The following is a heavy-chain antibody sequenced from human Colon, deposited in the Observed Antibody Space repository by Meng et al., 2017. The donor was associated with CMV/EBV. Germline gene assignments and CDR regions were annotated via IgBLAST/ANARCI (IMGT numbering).Heavy chain of an antibody. D-gene: IGHD3-9*01. CDR1: FTFSSYS. Sequence: FTFSSYSMNWVRQAPGKGLEWVSSISSSSRYRYYTDSVKGRFTISRDNAKNSLYLQMNSLRAEDTAVFYCAAGHYDILTGYYSLDYWGQGTLVTVSS. J-gene: IGHJ4*02. V-gene: IGHV3-21*01. CDR2: ISSSSRYR. CDR3: AAGHYDILTGYYSLDY.